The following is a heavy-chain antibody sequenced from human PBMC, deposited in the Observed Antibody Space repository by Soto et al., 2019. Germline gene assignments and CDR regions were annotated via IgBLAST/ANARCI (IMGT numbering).Heavy chain of an antibody. CDR3: ARDRYFYDSRGYYRTLDS. Sequence: SETLSLTCTISGDSFSNHYWTWIRQSPGKGLEWIGYIFHSGITDYNPSVKSRVTISIDKSRNLFSLNLTSVTAADTAVYYCARDRYFYDSRGYYRTLDSWGQGTLVTVS. CDR2: IFHSGIT. CDR1: GDSFSNHY. J-gene: IGHJ5*01. D-gene: IGHD3-22*01. V-gene: IGHV4-59*11.